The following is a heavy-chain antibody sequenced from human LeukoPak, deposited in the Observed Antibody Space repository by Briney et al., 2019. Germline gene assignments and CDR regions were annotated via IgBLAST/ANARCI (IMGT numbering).Heavy chain of an antibody. J-gene: IGHJ4*02. CDR1: GFTFSSYA. Sequence: GRSLRLSCAASGFTFSSYAMNWVRQAPGKGLEWVSAISGSADTTYFADSVQGRFTISRDNSRNTLYLQMNSLRAEDTAVYYCARPSYYGSGSYYVDYWGQGTLVTVSS. V-gene: IGHV3-23*01. D-gene: IGHD3-10*01. CDR2: ISGSADTT. CDR3: ARPSYYGSGSYYVDY.